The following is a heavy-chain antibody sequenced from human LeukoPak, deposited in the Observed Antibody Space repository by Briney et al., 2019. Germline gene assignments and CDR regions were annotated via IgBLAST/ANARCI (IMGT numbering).Heavy chain of an antibody. CDR3: AKRQRLAAAGIDY. J-gene: IGHJ4*02. D-gene: IGHD6-13*01. V-gene: IGHV3-23*01. CDR1: GFTFSSHW. CDR2: ISGSGGST. Sequence: GGSLRLSCAASGFTFSSHWMHWVRQAPGKGLVWVSTISGSGGSTYYADSVKGRFTISRDNSKNTLFLQMNSLRVEDTAVYYCAKRQRLAAAGIDYWGQGTLVTVSS.